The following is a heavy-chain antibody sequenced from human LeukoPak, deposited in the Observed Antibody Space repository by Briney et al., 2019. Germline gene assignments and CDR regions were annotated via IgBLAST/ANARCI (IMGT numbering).Heavy chain of an antibody. J-gene: IGHJ4*02. D-gene: IGHD5-18*01. CDR2: ISSSGSTK. Sequence: GGSLRLSCAASGFTFSSYEMNWVRQAPGKGLEWVSYISSSGSTKYYADSVKGRFTISRDNAKNSLYLQMNSLRAEDTAVYYCARDGGYSYGKKGCFEKWGQGTLATVSS. V-gene: IGHV3-48*03. CDR1: GFTFSSYE. CDR3: ARDGGYSYGKKGCFEK.